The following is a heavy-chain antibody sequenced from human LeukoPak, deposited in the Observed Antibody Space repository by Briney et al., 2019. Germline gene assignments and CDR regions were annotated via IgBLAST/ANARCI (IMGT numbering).Heavy chain of an antibody. V-gene: IGHV3-21*01. CDR2: ISSSSSYI. Sequence: GGSLRLSCAASGFTFRRYWMNWVRQAPGKGLEWVSSISSSSSYIYYADSVKGRFTISRDNAKNSLYLQMNSLRAEDTAVYYCARDSEGDYAPEGYFDYWGQGTLVTVSS. CDR3: ARDSEGDYAPEGYFDY. CDR1: GFTFRRYW. D-gene: IGHD4-17*01. J-gene: IGHJ4*02.